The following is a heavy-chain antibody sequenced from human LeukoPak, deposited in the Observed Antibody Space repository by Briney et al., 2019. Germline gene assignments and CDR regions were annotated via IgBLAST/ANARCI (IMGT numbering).Heavy chain of an antibody. CDR1: GFTFSSYG. V-gene: IGHV3-33*01. Sequence: GGSLRLSCAASGFTFSSYGMHWVRQAPGKGLEWVAVIWYDGSNKYYADSVKGRFTISRDNSKNTLHLQMNSLRAADTAVYYCARLNPPEYYFDYWGQGTLVTVSS. CDR3: ARLNPPEYYFDY. J-gene: IGHJ4*02. CDR2: IWYDGSNK. D-gene: IGHD1-14*01.